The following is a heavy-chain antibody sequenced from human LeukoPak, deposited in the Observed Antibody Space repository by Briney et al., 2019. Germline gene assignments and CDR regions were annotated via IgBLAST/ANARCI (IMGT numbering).Heavy chain of an antibody. J-gene: IGHJ3*02. CDR3: ARDFYYYGSGPWAFDI. D-gene: IGHD3-10*01. CDR1: GGSISSGGYS. CDR2: IYDSGSI. Sequence: SQTLSLTCAVSGGSISSGGYSWSWIRQPPGKGLEWIGYIYDSGSIYYNPSLKSRVPISIDRSKNQFSLKLSSVTAADTAVYYCARDFYYYGSGPWAFDIWGQGTMVTVSS. V-gene: IGHV4-30-2*01.